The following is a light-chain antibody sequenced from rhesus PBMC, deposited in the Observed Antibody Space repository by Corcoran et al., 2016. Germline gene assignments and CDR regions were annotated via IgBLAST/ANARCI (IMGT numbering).Light chain of an antibody. CDR3: LQHKSYAYS. V-gene: IGKV1-28*02. J-gene: IGKJ2*01. CDR1: HAISDN. CDR2: DAS. Sequence: DIQMTQSPSSLSASVGDTVTITCRASHAISDNLNVFQRKKGKAPTHLIYDASRLEGGVPSRFSGSGAGTDFTRSIISMQPEDCAVYYFLQHKSYAYSFGQGTKVEFK.